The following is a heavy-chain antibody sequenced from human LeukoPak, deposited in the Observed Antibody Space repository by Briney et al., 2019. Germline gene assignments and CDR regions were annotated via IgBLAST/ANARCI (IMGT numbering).Heavy chain of an antibody. J-gene: IGHJ4*02. D-gene: IGHD5-12*01. Sequence: GGSLRLSCAASGFTFSSYSMNWVRQAPGKGLEWVSSISSSSSFINYADSAKGRFTISRDNAKNSLYLQMNSLRAEDTAVYSCARGGSGYDYFDYWGQGTLVPVSS. V-gene: IGHV3-21*01. CDR3: ARGGSGYDYFDY. CDR1: GFTFSSYS. CDR2: ISSSSSFI.